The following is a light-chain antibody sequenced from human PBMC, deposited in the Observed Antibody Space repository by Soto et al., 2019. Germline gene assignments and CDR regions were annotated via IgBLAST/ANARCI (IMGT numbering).Light chain of an antibody. CDR1: SSDVGGYKY. J-gene: IGLJ1*01. Sequence: QSALTQPASVSGSPGQSITISCTGTSSDVGGYKYVSWYQQHPGKAPKLMIYEVCNRPSGVSNRFSGSYSGNTASLTISGLQAEDGPDYYCQTYDSSLNRFVFGPGTKLTVL. CDR2: EVC. V-gene: IGLV2-14*01. CDR3: QTYDSSLNRFV.